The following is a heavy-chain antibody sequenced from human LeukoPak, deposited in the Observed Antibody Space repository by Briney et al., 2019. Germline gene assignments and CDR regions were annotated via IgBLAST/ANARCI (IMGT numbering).Heavy chain of an antibody. V-gene: IGHV1-46*01. CDR2: INPSGGST. J-gene: IGHJ6*03. Sequence: GASVKVSCKASGYTFTSYRMHWVRQAPGQGLEWMGIINPSGGSTNYAQRFRGRVTMTRDMSTGTVYMELSSLTSEDTAVYYCARLARYSWSPISPLYYYYYMDVWGKGTTVTVSS. CDR3: ARLARYSWSPISPLYYYYYMDV. CDR1: GYTFTSYR. D-gene: IGHD1-26*01.